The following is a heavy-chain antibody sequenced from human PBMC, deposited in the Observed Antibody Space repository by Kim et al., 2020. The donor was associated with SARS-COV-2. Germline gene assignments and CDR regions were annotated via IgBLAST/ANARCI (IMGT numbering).Heavy chain of an antibody. CDR2: INPNSGGT. D-gene: IGHD6-13*01. V-gene: IGHV1-2*02. CDR3: ARVSSWSINWFDP. J-gene: IGHJ5*02. Sequence: ASVKVSCKASGYTFTGYYMHWVRQAPGQGLEWMGWINPNSGGTNYAQKFQGRVTMTRDTSISTAYMELSRLRSDDTAVYYCARVSSWSINWFDPWGQGTLVTVSS. CDR1: GYTFTGYY.